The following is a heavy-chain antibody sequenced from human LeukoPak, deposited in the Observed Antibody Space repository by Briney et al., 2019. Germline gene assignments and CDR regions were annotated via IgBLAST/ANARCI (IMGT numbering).Heavy chain of an antibody. CDR2: ISSSSSYI. D-gene: IGHD6-6*01. CDR3: ASPIAARSDFDY. J-gene: IGHJ4*02. V-gene: IGHV3-21*01. Sequence: PGGSLRLSCAASGFTFSSYSMNWVRQAPGKGLEWVSSISSSSSYIHSADSIKGRFTISRDDAKNSLYLQMNSLRAEDTAVYYCASPIAARSDFDYWGQGTLVTVSS. CDR1: GFTFSSYS.